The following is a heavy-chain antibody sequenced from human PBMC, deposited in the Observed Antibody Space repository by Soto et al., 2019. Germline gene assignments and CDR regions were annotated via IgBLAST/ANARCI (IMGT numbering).Heavy chain of an antibody. J-gene: IGHJ5*02. V-gene: IGHV4-34*01. Sequence: PSETLSLTCAVYGGSFSGYYWSWIRQPPGKGLEWIGEINHSGSTNYNPSLKSRVTISVDTSKNQFSLKLSSVTAADTAVYYCARGTMYSSSWSNWFDPWCQGTLVTVSS. CDR2: INHSGST. D-gene: IGHD6-13*01. CDR1: GGSFSGYY. CDR3: ARGTMYSSSWSNWFDP.